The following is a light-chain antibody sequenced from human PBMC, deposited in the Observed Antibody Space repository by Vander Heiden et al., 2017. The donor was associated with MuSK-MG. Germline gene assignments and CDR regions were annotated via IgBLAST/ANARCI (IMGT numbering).Light chain of an antibody. V-gene: IGKV1-39*01. Sequence: DSQMTHSPSSLSASVGDRVTITCRAGQSISIYLNWYQQKPGKAPKLLIYAASSLQSGVPSTFSGSGSGTDFTLAIRRLQPEDFATYYCQQCYSTPKTFGQGTKVEIK. J-gene: IGKJ1*01. CDR2: AAS. CDR1: QSISIY. CDR3: QQCYSTPKT.